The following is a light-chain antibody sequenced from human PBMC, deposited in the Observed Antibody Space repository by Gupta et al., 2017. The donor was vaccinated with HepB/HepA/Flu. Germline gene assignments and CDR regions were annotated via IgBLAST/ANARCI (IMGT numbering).Light chain of an antibody. V-gene: IGKV1-6*01. CDR2: AAS. Sequence: IQTTSSPSSLSASVGDRVTITCRASQGIGRNLAWYQQKPGQAPNLLIYAASTLHNGVPSRFSGSGSGTDFTLTISSLQPEDYASYYCLQDDNFPRTFGQGTKLEIK. J-gene: IGKJ2*01. CDR1: QGIGRN. CDR3: LQDDNFPRT.